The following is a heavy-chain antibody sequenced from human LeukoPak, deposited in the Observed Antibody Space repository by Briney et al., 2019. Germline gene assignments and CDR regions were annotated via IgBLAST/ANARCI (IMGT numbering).Heavy chain of an antibody. D-gene: IGHD3-16*01. J-gene: IGHJ3*02. V-gene: IGHV3-7*05. Sequence: ETLSLTCAVYGGFFGGYYWTWVRQAPGIGLEWVANIKQDGSEKYYVDSVRGRFTISRDNAKSSLYLQINSLRAEDTAVYYCARDLGGGLWPNAFDIWGQGTMVTVSS. CDR3: ARDLGGGLWPNAFDI. CDR2: IKQDGSEK. CDR1: GGFFGGYY.